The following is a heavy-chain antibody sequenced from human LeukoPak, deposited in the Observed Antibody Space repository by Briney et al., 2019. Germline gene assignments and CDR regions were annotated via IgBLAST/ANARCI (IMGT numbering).Heavy chain of an antibody. CDR2: ISVGAEYI. CDR3: ASGPPFLKYFEY. D-gene: IGHD3-3*01. Sequence: PGGSLRLSCVVSGFTFSTYVMNWFRQAPGKGLEWVSTISVGAEYIFYADSVKGRFTISRDDSNNALYLQMHSLRAEDTALYYCASGPPFLKYFEYWGQGTLVTVSS. J-gene: IGHJ4*02. CDR1: GFTFSTYV. V-gene: IGHV3-23*01.